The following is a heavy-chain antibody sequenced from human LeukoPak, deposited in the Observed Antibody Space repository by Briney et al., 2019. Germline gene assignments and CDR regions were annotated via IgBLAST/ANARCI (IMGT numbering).Heavy chain of an antibody. CDR1: GYSFTSYW. CDR3: ARASSTHYFDY. J-gene: IGHJ4*02. CDR2: IYPGDSDT. Sequence: GASLKISCKGSGYSFTSYWIGWVRQMPGKGLEWMGIIYPGDSDTSYSPSFQGQVTISADKSISTAYLQWSSLKASDTAMYYCARASSTHYFDYWGQGTLVTVSS. D-gene: IGHD2-2*01. V-gene: IGHV5-51*01.